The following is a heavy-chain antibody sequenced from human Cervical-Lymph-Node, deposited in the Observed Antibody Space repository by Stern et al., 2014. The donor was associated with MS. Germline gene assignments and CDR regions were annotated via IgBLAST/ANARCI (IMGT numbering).Heavy chain of an antibody. CDR1: GYIFTGYY. CDR3: ARAYGSGSYHY. V-gene: IGHV1-2*04. D-gene: IGHD3-10*01. CDR2: IDPNSGGT. Sequence: VQLVESGAEVKKPGASVKVSCKASGYIFTGYYIHWVRQAPGQGLEWMGWIDPNSGGTYSAQRFQECVTMTRDTSINTAYMELSSLRSDDTAVYYCARAYGSGSYHYWGQGTLVTVSS. J-gene: IGHJ4*02.